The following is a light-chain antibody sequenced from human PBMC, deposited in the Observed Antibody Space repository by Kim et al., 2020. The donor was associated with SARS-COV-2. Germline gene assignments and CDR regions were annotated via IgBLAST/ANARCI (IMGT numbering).Light chain of an antibody. Sequence: GQSITISCTGTSSDVGSYNFISWYQQHPGKAPKLMIYEVSKRPSGVSNRFSGSKSGNTASLTISGLQAEDEADYYCCSYAGSSNWVFGGGTQLTVL. CDR3: CSYAGSSNWV. CDR1: SSDVGSYNF. J-gene: IGLJ3*02. CDR2: EVS. V-gene: IGLV2-23*02.